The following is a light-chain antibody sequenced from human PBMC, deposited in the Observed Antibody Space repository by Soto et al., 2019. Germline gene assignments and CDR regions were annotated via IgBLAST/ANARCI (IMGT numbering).Light chain of an antibody. Sequence: DIHMTQSPSTLSASVGDRVSITCPPSQSISSWLAWYQQKPGKAPKMLIYKASSLESGVPSRFRGSGSGTEFTLTISSLQPDDFAIYYCQEYLSSSWTFGQGTKVDIK. J-gene: IGKJ1*01. CDR1: QSISSW. V-gene: IGKV1-5*03. CDR2: KAS. CDR3: QEYLSSSWT.